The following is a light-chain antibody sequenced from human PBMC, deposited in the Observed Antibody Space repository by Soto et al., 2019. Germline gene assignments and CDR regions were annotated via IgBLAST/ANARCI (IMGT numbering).Light chain of an antibody. CDR1: QSVSSSS. CDR3: QQYGNSPWT. J-gene: IGKJ1*01. V-gene: IGKV3-20*01. CDR2: GAS. Sequence: EIVLTQSPGILSLSPGERATLSCRAIQSVSSSSLAWYQQKPGQAPRLLIYGASSRATGIPDRFSGSGSGTDFTLTISRLEPEDFAVYYCQQYGNSPWTFGQGTEVEIK.